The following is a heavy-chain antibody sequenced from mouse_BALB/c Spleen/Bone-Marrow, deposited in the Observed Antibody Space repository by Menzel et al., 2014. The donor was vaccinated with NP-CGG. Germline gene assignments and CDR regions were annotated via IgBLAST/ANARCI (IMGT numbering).Heavy chain of an antibody. CDR2: IHPNSGST. CDR1: GYTFTSSW. D-gene: IGHD2-14*01. V-gene: IGHV1S130*01. J-gene: IGHJ2*01. CDR3: ARHYRYAYYFDY. Sequence: QVQLQQSGSVLVRPGASVKLSCKASGYTFTSSWMHWAKQRPGQGLEWIGEIHPNSGSTNYNEKFKGKATLTVDTSSSIAYVDLRSLTSEDSAVYYCARHYRYAYYFDYWGQGTTLTVSS.